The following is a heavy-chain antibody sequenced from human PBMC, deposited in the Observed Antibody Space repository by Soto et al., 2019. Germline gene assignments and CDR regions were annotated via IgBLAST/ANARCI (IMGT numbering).Heavy chain of an antibody. V-gene: IGHV3-11*06. Sequence: QVQVVESGGASVKAGGSLRLSCVASGFTFDDFYMNWIRQAPGKGLEWVSYSDPSGASTNYTDSVKGRCISSRDNAKESLYLEMTSLRAEDTAVYYCARGGWNYENAFDLWGQGTLVTVSS. D-gene: IGHD1-7*01. J-gene: IGHJ4*02. CDR2: SDPSGAST. CDR3: ARGGWNYENAFDL. CDR1: GFTFDDFY.